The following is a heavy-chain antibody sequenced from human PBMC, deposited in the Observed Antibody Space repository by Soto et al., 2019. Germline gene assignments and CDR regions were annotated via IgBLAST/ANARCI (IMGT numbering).Heavy chain of an antibody. CDR3: VRGSAANVY. D-gene: IGHD2-15*01. CDR1: GGSISSYY. J-gene: IGHJ4*02. CDR2: IYYSGST. V-gene: IGHV4-59*01. Sequence: SLTCTVSGGSISSYYWSWIRQPPGKGLEWIGYIYYSGSTNYYPSLESRVSMSIDTSRNQFSLKLSSVTAADTAVYYCVRGSAANVYWGQGTLVTVSS.